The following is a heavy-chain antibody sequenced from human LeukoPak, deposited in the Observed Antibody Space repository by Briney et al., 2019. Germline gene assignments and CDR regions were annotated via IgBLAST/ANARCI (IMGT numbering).Heavy chain of an antibody. D-gene: IGHD2-15*01. CDR2: IYYSRST. CDR3: ARDPGGSADY. CDR1: GVSIRSFY. Sequence: SETLSLTCSVSGVSIRSFYWRWIRQPPGKGLEWIGHIYYSRSTNYNPSLKSRVTISVDMSKNQFSLKMTSVNAADTAVYYCARDPGGSADYWGQGTLVTVSS. V-gene: IGHV4-59*01. J-gene: IGHJ4*02.